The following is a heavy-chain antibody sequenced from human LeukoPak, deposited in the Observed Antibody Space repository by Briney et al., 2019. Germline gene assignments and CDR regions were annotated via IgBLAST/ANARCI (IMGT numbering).Heavy chain of an antibody. V-gene: IGHV3-23*01. CDR1: GFTFNSYA. CDR2: IFGSGGSA. Sequence: PGGSLRLSCAASGFTFNSYAMYWVRQAPGKGLEWVSGIFGSGGSAHYADSVKGRFTISRDNSMNTVYLQMDSLRVEDTAVYYCGKTTTGYSSGRYPGWPVDYWGQGTLVTLSS. CDR3: GKTTTGYSSGRYPGWPVDY. J-gene: IGHJ4*02. D-gene: IGHD6-19*01.